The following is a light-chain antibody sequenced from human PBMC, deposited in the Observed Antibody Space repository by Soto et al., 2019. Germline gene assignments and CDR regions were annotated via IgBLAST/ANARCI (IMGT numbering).Light chain of an antibody. Sequence: QSALTQPRSVSGSPGQSVTISCTGTSSDVGGYNYVSWYQQHPGKAPKLMIYDVNKWPSGVPDRFSGSKSGNTASLTISGLQAEDEADYYCCSYAGSYTVVFGGGTKVTV. CDR1: SSDVGGYNY. CDR2: DVN. V-gene: IGLV2-11*01. J-gene: IGLJ2*01. CDR3: CSYAGSYTVV.